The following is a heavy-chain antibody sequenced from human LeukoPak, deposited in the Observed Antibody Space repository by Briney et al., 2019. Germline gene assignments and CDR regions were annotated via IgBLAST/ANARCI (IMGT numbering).Heavy chain of an antibody. J-gene: IGHJ3*02. CDR1: GYTFTGYY. V-gene: IGHV1-2*02. CDR2: INPNSGGT. Sequence: GASVKVSCKASGYTFTGYYMHWVRQAPGQGLEWMGWINPNSGGTNYAQKFQGRVTMTRDTSISTAYMELSRLRSDDTAVYYCARGYCSGGSCYWISDAFDIWGQGTMVTVSS. D-gene: IGHD2-15*01. CDR3: ARGYCSGGSCYWISDAFDI.